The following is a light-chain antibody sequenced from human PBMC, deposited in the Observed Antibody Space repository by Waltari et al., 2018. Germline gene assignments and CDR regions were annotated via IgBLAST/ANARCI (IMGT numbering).Light chain of an antibody. J-gene: IGLJ2*01. V-gene: IGLV2-14*03. CDR2: DAS. Sequence: QSALTQSASVSGSPGRPVTISCTGTSRDIGFSNYGSWYQNHPGKAPKLIIYDASERPAGVSDRFSGSKSGTTASLAISGLEAEDEADYYCNSYAGSSSWIFGGGTKLTVL. CDR1: SRDIGFSNY. CDR3: NSYAGSSSWI.